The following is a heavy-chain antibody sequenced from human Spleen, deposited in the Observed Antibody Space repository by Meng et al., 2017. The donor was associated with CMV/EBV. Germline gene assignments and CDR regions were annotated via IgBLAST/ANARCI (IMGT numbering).Heavy chain of an antibody. CDR3: ARESERVVGSLNYYYYYGMDV. J-gene: IGHJ6*02. V-gene: IGHV3-30-3*01. D-gene: IGHD3-22*01. Sequence: GGSLRLSCAASGFTFSSYAMHWVRQAPGKGLEWVAVISYDGSNKYYADSVKGRFTISRDNSKNTLYLQMNSLRAEDTAVYYCARESERVVGSLNYYYYYGMDVWGQGTTVTVSS. CDR2: ISYDGSNK. CDR1: GFTFSSYA.